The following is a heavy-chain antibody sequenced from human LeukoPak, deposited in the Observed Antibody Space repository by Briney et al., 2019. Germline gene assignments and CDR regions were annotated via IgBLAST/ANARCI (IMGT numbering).Heavy chain of an antibody. Sequence: PSGTLSLTCAVSGGSISSSNWWSWVRQAPGKGLEWVSVLYSDGRTYYADSVKGRFTISRDTSKNTLYLQVNSLRAEDTAVYYCARGGGYYPIDYWGQGTLVTVSS. CDR3: ARGGGYYPIDY. CDR1: GGSISSSNW. V-gene: IGHV3-53*01. CDR2: LYSDGRT. J-gene: IGHJ4*02. D-gene: IGHD2-15*01.